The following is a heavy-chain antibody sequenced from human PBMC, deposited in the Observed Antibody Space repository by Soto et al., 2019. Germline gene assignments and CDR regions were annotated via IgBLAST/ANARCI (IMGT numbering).Heavy chain of an antibody. D-gene: IGHD3-22*01. V-gene: IGHV4-59*01. CDR2: IYYSGST. CDR3: ARSGYDSSGYYVTPFYYYYGMDV. CDR1: GGSISSYY. J-gene: IGHJ6*02. Sequence: QVQLQESGPGLVKPSETLSLTCTVSGGSISSYYWSWIRQPPGKGLEWIGYIYYSGSTNYNPSLKSRVTIQVDTSKNQFSLKLSSVTAADTAVYYCARSGYDSSGYYVTPFYYYYGMDVWGQGTTVTVSS.